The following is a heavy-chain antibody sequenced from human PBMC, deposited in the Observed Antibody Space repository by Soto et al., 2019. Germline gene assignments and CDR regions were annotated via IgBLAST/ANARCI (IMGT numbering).Heavy chain of an antibody. V-gene: IGHV4-34*01. D-gene: IGHD3-16*02. CDR1: GGSFSGYY. J-gene: IGHJ6*02. CDR3: ARGLPYDYVWGSYRSYGMDV. Sequence: SETLSLTCAVYGGSFSGYYWSWIRQPPGKGPEWIGEINHSGSTNYNPSLKSRVTISVDTSKNQFSLKLSSVTAADTAVYYCARGLPYDYVWGSYRSYGMDVWGQGTTVTVSS. CDR2: INHSGST.